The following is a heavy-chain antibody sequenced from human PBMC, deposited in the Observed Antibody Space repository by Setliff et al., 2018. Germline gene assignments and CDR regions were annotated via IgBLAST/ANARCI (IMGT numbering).Heavy chain of an antibody. Sequence: PSETLSLTCTVSGGSISSGSYYWSWIRQPAGKGLEWIGHIYTSGFTYYNPSLRDRVTISADSSKDELSLSLQSVTAADSAVYYCARLKVGNNWPDYWGQGTLVTVSS. J-gene: IGHJ4*02. CDR2: IYTSGFT. CDR1: GGSISSGSYY. CDR3: ARLKVGNNWPDY. D-gene: IGHD1-1*01. V-gene: IGHV4-61*09.